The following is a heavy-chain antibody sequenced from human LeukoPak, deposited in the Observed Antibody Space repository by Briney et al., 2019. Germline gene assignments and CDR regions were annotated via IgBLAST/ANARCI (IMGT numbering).Heavy chain of an antibody. V-gene: IGHV4-31*11. CDR1: GGSISSGGYS. J-gene: IGHJ4*02. Sequence: PSETLSLTCAVSGGSISSGGYSWSWIRQPPGKGLEWIGEINHSGSTNYNPSLKSRVTISVDTSKNQFSLKLSSVTAADTAVYYCASNIYSNYDYWGQGTLVTVSS. CDR3: ASNIYSNYDY. D-gene: IGHD4-11*01. CDR2: INHSGST.